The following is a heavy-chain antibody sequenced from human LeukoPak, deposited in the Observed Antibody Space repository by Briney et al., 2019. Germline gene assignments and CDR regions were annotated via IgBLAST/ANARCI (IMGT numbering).Heavy chain of an antibody. CDR1: GFTFSSYG. V-gene: IGHV3-48*04. Sequence: GGPLRLSCAASGFTFSSYGMHWVRRAPGKGLEWVSYISSGGSTVYYADSVKGRFTASRDNAKNSLYLQMSSLRAEDTAVYYCARGGSFVEYWGQGTLVSVSS. CDR2: ISSGGSTV. CDR3: ARGGSFVEY. D-gene: IGHD3-10*01. J-gene: IGHJ4*02.